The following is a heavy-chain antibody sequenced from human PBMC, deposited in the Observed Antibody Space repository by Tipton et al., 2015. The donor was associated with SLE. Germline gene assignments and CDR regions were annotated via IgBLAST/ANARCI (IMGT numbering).Heavy chain of an antibody. V-gene: IGHV4-39*07. Sequence: TLSLTCTVSGDSISNSTYYWGWIRQPPGKRLEWIGSIYYTGSTYYNPSLKSRVAMSVDTSKSQISLGLSSVTAADTAVYYCARLPRTGSAFDYWGQGTLLTVSS. CDR2: IYYTGST. J-gene: IGHJ4*02. CDR1: GDSISNSTYY. D-gene: IGHD3-10*01. CDR3: ARLPRTGSAFDY.